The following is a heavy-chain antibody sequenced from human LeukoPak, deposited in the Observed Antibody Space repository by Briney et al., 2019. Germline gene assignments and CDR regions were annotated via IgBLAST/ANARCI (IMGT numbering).Heavy chain of an antibody. CDR1: GGSFSGYY. Sequence: SETLSLTCAVYGGSFSGYYWSWIRQPPGKGLEWIGEINHSGSTNYNPSLKSRVTISVDTSKNQFSLKLSSVTAADTAVYYCAREWELHYYYYGVDVWGQGTTVTVSS. D-gene: IGHD1-26*01. CDR2: INHSGST. V-gene: IGHV4-34*01. J-gene: IGHJ6*02. CDR3: AREWELHYYYYGVDV.